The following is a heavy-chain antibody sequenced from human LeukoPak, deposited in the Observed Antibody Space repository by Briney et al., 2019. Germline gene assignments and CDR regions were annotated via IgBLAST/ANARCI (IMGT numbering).Heavy chain of an antibody. CDR3: AKWGDYDVLTGYYDPDY. CDR1: GFTFSSYA. V-gene: IGHV3-23*01. J-gene: IGHJ4*02. Sequence: GGSLRLSCAASGFTFSSYAMSWVRQAPGKGLEWVSAISGSGGSTYYADSVKGRFTIYRDNSKNTLYLQMNSLRAEDTAVYYCAKWGDYDVLTGYYDPDYWGQGTLVTVSS. D-gene: IGHD3-9*01. CDR2: ISGSGGST.